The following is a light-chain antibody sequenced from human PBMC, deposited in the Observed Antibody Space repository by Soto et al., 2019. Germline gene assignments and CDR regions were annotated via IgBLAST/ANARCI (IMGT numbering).Light chain of an antibody. J-gene: IGLJ3*02. CDR2: EDN. Sequence: NFMLTQPHSVSESPGKTVTISCTRSSGSIASNYVQWYQQRAGSAPTTVIYEDNQRPSGVPDRFSGSIDSSSNSASLTISGLKTEDEADYYCQSYDSISWVFGGGTKLTVL. CDR1: SGSIASNY. CDR3: QSYDSISWV. V-gene: IGLV6-57*03.